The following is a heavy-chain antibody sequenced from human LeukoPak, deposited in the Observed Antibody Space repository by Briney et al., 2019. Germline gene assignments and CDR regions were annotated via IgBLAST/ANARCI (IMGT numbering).Heavy chain of an antibody. V-gene: IGHV4-59*12. CDR3: ARGFHWGGYYFDY. CDR2: VHYNGSP. CDR1: GGSISGYY. D-gene: IGHD7-27*01. J-gene: IGHJ4*02. Sequence: SETLSLTCTVSGGSISGYYWSWIRQAPGKGLEWIGYVHYNGSPNYNASLKSRVTISVDASKNQFSLKLNSVTAADTAVYYCARGFHWGGYYFDYWGQGSLVTLFS.